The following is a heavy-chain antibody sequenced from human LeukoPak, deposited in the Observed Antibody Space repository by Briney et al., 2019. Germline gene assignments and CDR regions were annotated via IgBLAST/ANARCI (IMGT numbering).Heavy chain of an antibody. V-gene: IGHV3-23*01. Sequence: GGSLRLSCTVSGFTLSSYEMTWFRQAPGKGLEWVSSIGYGGADSHYADSVKGRFTISRDNSKNTLYLQINSLRAEDTAVYYCAKDHLPGIVVADRDYWGQGTLVTVSS. D-gene: IGHD6-19*01. J-gene: IGHJ4*02. CDR2: IGYGGADS. CDR1: GFTLSSYE. CDR3: AKDHLPGIVVADRDY.